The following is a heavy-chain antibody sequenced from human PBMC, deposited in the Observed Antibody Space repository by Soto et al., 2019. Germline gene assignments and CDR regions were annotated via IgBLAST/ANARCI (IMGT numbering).Heavy chain of an antibody. D-gene: IGHD3-3*01. CDR2: IIPIFGTA. CDR3: ARAKSSRNYDFWSGSSHYGMDV. Sequence: QVQLVQSGAGVKKPGSSVKVSCKASGGTFSSYAISWVRQAPGQGLEWMGGIIPIFGTANYAQKFQGRVTITADESTSTAYMELSSLRSEDTAVYYCARAKSSRNYDFWSGSSHYGMDVWGQGTTVTVSS. J-gene: IGHJ6*02. CDR1: GGTFSSYA. V-gene: IGHV1-69*01.